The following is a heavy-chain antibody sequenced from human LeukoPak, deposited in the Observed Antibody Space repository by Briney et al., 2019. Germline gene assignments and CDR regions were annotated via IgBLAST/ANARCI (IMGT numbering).Heavy chain of an antibody. CDR1: GGSISSGGYY. J-gene: IGHJ4*02. Sequence: SETLSLTCTVSGGSISSGGYYWSWIRQPPGKGLEWIGYIYYSGSTYYNPSLKSRVTISVDTSKNQFSLKLSSVAAADTAVYYCARDLLNEGNHLDYWGQGTLVTVSS. CDR3: ARDLLNEGNHLDY. V-gene: IGHV4-30-4*01. CDR2: IYYSGST. D-gene: IGHD4-23*01.